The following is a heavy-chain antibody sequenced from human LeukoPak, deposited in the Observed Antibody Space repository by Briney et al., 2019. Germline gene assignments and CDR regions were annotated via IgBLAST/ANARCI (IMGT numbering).Heavy chain of an antibody. V-gene: IGHV1-69*04. CDR3: ARGYTGFGELLAY. CDR1: GGTFSSYA. Sequence: SVKVSCKASGGTFSSYAISWVRQAPGQRREWMGRIIPILDIANYAQNFQGRVTITADKSTSTAYMELSSLRSEDTAVYYCARGYTGFGELLAYWGQGTLVTVSS. D-gene: IGHD3-10*01. CDR2: IIPILDIA. J-gene: IGHJ4*02.